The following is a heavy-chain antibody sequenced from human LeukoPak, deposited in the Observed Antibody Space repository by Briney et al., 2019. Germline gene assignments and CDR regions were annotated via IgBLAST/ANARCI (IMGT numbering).Heavy chain of an antibody. CDR3: AKRGYSYGLA. CDR2: ISGSGGST. D-gene: IGHD5-18*01. J-gene: IGHJ5*02. Sequence: GGFLRLSCAASGFTFSSYAMSWVRQAPGKGLEWVSTISGSGGSTYYADSVKGRFTISRDNSKNTLYLQMNSLRAEDAAVYYCAKRGYSYGLAWGQGTLVTVSS. CDR1: GFTFSSYA. V-gene: IGHV3-23*01.